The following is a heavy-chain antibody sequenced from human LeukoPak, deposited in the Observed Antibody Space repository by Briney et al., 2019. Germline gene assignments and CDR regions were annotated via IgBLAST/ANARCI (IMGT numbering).Heavy chain of an antibody. CDR2: IYSSGDT. V-gene: IGHV3-53*01. J-gene: IGHJ4*02. CDR1: GFTVISNY. Sequence: GGSLRLSCAASGFTVISNYMSWVRQAPGKGLEWISLIYSSGDTYYPDSVRGRFTISRDTSKNTLYLQMNSLRAEDTAVYYCARGPPACSTNCYGYLDYWGQGTLVTVSS. CDR3: ARGPPACSTNCYGYLDY. D-gene: IGHD2-2*01.